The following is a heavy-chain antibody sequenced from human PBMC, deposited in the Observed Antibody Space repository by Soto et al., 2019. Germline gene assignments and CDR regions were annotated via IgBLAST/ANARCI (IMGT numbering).Heavy chain of an antibody. CDR3: AAGQLLLPFDY. V-gene: IGHV4-4*07. Sequence: SETLSLTCTVSGGSISSYYWSWIRQPAGKGLEWIGRIYTSGSTNYNPSLKSRVTMSVDKYKNQFSLKLSSVTAADTAVYYCAAGQLLLPFDYWGQGTRVTVS. D-gene: IGHD2-15*01. J-gene: IGHJ4*02. CDR1: GGSISSYY. CDR2: IYTSGST.